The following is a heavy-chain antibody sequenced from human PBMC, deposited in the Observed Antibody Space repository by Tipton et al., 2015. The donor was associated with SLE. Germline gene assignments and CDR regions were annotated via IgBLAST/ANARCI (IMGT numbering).Heavy chain of an antibody. J-gene: IGHJ4*02. V-gene: IGHV4-38-2*01. CDR2: IYYSGST. Sequence: TLSLTCAVSGYSISSGYYWGWIRQPPGKGLEWLGSIYYSGSTYYNPSLNPSLKSRVTISLDRSKNQFSLRLTSVIAADTAVYFCARHVTYGSGTYGPFYFDSWSQGTLVTVSS. CDR3: ARHVTYGSGTYGPFYFDS. CDR1: GYSISSGYY. D-gene: IGHD3-10*01.